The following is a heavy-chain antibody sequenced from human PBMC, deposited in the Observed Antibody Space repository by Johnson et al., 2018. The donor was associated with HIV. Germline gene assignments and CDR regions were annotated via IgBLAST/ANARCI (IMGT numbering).Heavy chain of an antibody. CDR2: IGTAGDT. CDR1: GFTFSSYD. D-gene: IGHD3-10*01. J-gene: IGHJ3*02. V-gene: IGHV3-13*01. Sequence: VQLVESGGGLVQPGGSLRLSCAASGFTFSSYDMHWVRQATGKGLEWVSAIGTAGDTYYPGSVKGRFTISRENAKNTLYLQMNSLRAEDTAVYYCANGWFSGALDIWGQGTMVTVSS. CDR3: ANGWFSGALDI.